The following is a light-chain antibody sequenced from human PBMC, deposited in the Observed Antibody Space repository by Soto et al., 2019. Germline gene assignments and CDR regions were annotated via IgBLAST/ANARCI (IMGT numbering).Light chain of an antibody. Sequence: QSVLTQPPSASGTPGQRIIISCSGSTSNIESHSVNWCQQVPGAAPSLLIITNNRRPSGVPDRFSGYKSGASASLVISGLQSEDEATYYCATWDDSRRGVFGTGTKVTVL. J-gene: IGLJ1*01. CDR3: ATWDDSRRGV. CDR2: TNN. V-gene: IGLV1-44*01. CDR1: TSNIESHS.